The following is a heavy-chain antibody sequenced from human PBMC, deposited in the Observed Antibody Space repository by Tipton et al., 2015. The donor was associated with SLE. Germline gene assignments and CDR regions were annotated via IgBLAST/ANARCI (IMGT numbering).Heavy chain of an antibody. J-gene: IGHJ1*01. Sequence: LRLSCTVSGGSISSYYWSWIRQPPGKGLEWIGEINHSGSTNYNPSLKGRVTISVDTSKNQFSLKLSSLTAADTAVYYCARLEYCSSTSCPDGYFQHWGQGTLVTVSS. CDR3: ARLEYCSSTSCPDGYFQH. V-gene: IGHV4-34*01. CDR1: GGSISSYY. CDR2: INHSGST. D-gene: IGHD2-2*01.